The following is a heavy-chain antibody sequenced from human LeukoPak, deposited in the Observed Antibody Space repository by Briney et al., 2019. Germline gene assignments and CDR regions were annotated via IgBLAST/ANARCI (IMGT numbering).Heavy chain of an antibody. CDR2: SRNKAKSYTT. Sequence: GGSLRLSCTASGLTLSDHYIDWVRQAPGRGLEWVGRSRNKAKSYTTEYAASVKGRFTISRDDSENSLFLQMSSLRTEDTAVYYCARDGETDANTAFDIWGQGTMVTVSS. J-gene: IGHJ3*02. D-gene: IGHD3-16*01. CDR1: GLTLSDHY. V-gene: IGHV3-72*01. CDR3: ARDGETDANTAFDI.